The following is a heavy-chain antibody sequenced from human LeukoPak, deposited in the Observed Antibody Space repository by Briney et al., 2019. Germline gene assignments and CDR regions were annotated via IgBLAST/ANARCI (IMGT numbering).Heavy chain of an antibody. Sequence: GGSLRLSCAASGFTVSTNCVSWVRQAPGKGLEWVSVIYRGGGTAYADSVKDRFTISRDNSRNTVYLQMNSLRAEDTAVYYCARDPGSGYEEHFDYWGQGTLVTVSS. D-gene: IGHD5-12*01. CDR3: ARDPGSGYEEHFDY. V-gene: IGHV3-66*01. CDR1: GFTVSTNC. CDR2: IYRGGGT. J-gene: IGHJ4*02.